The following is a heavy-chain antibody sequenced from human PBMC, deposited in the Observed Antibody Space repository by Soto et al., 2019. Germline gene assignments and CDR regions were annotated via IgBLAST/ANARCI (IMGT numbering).Heavy chain of an antibody. J-gene: IGHJ5*02. V-gene: IGHV4-4*02. Sequence: PSETLSLTCDVPGVSISSSHWWCWLRQPPGKGLEWIGEVYHSGSANYNPSLKSRVSMSVDKSKNQFSLRLTSVTAADTALYFCARIAVVPSALDPWGQGTLVTVSS. D-gene: IGHD2-2*01. CDR3: ARIAVVPSALDP. CDR2: VYHSGSA. CDR1: GVSISSSHW.